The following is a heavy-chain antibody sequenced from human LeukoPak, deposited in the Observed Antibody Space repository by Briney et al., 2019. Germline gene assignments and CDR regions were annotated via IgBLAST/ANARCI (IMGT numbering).Heavy chain of an antibody. Sequence: GGSLRLSCAASGFTFSSYSMNWVRQAPGKGLEWVSSISSSSSYIYYADSVKGRFTISRDNAKNSLYLQMNSLRAEDTDVYYCARAVAGTGAFDIWGQGTMVTVSS. CDR1: GFTFSSYS. V-gene: IGHV3-21*01. CDR2: ISSSSSYI. CDR3: ARAVAGTGAFDI. D-gene: IGHD6-19*01. J-gene: IGHJ3*02.